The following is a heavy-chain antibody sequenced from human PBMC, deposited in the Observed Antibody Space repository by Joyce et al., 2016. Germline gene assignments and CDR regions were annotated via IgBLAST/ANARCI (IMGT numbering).Heavy chain of an antibody. Sequence: QVLLVQSGAAVKRPGSSLRVSCKSSGGDFSNYTVNWVRQATGQRLEWMGGIIPFFGAAKYAEDFQGRVTLTADQSTSTAYLELSSLTSADPAVYYCARGGTSSDHYFFYTLDVWGPGTTVIVSS. CDR3: ARGGTSSDHYFFYTLDV. V-gene: IGHV1-69*12. D-gene: IGHD1-14*01. J-gene: IGHJ6*02. CDR2: IIPFFGAA. CDR1: GGDFSNYT.